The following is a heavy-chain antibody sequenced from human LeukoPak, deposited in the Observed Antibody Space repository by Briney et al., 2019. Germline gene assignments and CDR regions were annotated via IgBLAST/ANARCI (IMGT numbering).Heavy chain of an antibody. Sequence: SVKVSCKTSGGTLNSHIFRWVRQAPGQGLEWMGKITPIIDTAKYSQKFQGRVTITADKSTTTVYMELSSLKSGDTAVYYCTRVNLRGGQYNWFDPWGQGTLVTVSS. V-gene: IGHV1-69*08. D-gene: IGHD3-16*01. J-gene: IGHJ5*02. CDR3: TRVNLRGGQYNWFDP. CDR2: ITPIIDTA. CDR1: GGTLNSHI.